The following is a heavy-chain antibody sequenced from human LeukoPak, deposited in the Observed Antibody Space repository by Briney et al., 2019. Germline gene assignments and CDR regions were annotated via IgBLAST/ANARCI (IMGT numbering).Heavy chain of an antibody. CDR3: ARGAGYCSSTSCYVSPFDY. Sequence: GRSLRLSCAASGFTFSSYAMHWVRQAPGKGLEWVAVISYDGSNEYYADSVKGLFTISRDNSKNTLYLQMNSLRAEDTAVYYCARGAGYCSSTSCYVSPFDYWGQGTLVTVSS. J-gene: IGHJ4*02. D-gene: IGHD2-2*01. V-gene: IGHV3-30*04. CDR1: GFTFSSYA. CDR2: ISYDGSNE.